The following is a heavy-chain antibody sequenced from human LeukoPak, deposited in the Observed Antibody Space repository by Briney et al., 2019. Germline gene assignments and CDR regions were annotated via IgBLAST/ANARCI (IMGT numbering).Heavy chain of an antibody. CDR1: GGSISSSSYY. CDR3: ARGGSYGYNY. V-gene: IGHV4-39*07. Sequence: PSETLSLTCTVSGGSISSSSYYWGWIRQPPGKGLEWIGSIYYSGNTYYNPSLKSRVTISVDTSKNQFSLKLSSVTAADTAMYFCARGGSYGYNYWGQGTLVTVSS. CDR2: IYYSGNT. D-gene: IGHD5-18*01. J-gene: IGHJ4*02.